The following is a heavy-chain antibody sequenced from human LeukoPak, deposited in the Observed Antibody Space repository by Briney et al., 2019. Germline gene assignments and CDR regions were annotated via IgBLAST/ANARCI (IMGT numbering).Heavy chain of an antibody. CDR2: ISAYNGNT. CDR1: GYTFTSYD. CDR3: ARTPHYYDSSGYYNDDAFDI. J-gene: IGHJ3*02. D-gene: IGHD3-22*01. V-gene: IGHV1-18*01. Sequence: ASVKVSCKASGYTFTSYDINWMRQATGQGLEWMGWISAYNGNTNYAQKLQGRVTMTTDTSTSTAYMELRSLRSDDTAVYYCARTPHYYDSSGYYNDDAFDIWGQGTMVTVSS.